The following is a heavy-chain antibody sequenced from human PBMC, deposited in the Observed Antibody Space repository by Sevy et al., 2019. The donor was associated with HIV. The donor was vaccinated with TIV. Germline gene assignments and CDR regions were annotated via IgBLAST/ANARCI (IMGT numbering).Heavy chain of an antibody. D-gene: IGHD1-7*01. CDR1: GGSISSSSYY. Sequence: SETLSLTCTVSGGSISSSSYYWGWIRQPPGKGLEWIGRIYYSGSTYYNPSLKSRVTISVDTSKNQFSLKLSSVTAADTAVYYCARHFRYNWNFGDYFDYWGQGTLVTVSS. CDR3: ARHFRYNWNFGDYFDY. V-gene: IGHV4-39*01. CDR2: IYYSGST. J-gene: IGHJ4*02.